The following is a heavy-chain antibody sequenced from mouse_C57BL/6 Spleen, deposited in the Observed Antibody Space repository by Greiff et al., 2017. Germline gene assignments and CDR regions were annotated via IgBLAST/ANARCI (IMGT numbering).Heavy chain of an antibody. V-gene: IGHV5-17*01. CDR1: GFTFSDYG. J-gene: IGHJ4*01. CDR2: ISSGSSTI. CDR3: ASNGLYGYDERGAMDY. D-gene: IGHD2-2*01. Sequence: EVKLVESGGGLVKPGGSLKLSCAASGFTFSDYGMHWVRQAPEKGLEWVAYISSGSSTIYYADTVKGRFTISRDNAKNTLFLQMTSLRSEDTAMYYCASNGLYGYDERGAMDYWGQGTSVTVSS.